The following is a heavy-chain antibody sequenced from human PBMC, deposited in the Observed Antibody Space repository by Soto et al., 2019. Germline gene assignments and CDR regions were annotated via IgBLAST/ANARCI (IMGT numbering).Heavy chain of an antibody. V-gene: IGHV3-49*03. J-gene: IGHJ4*02. CDR1: GFTLGDYA. D-gene: IGHD2-21*01. CDR3: TRFVLGTAVVSDY. CDR2: IRSKAYGGTT. Sequence: EVQLVESGGDLVQPGRSLRLSCTASGFTLGDYAMSWFRQPPGKGLEWVSFIRSKAYGGTTEYAASVKGRFTISRDDSKIIAYLQMNSLKTEDTAVYYCTRFVLGTAVVSDYWGQGTLVTVSS.